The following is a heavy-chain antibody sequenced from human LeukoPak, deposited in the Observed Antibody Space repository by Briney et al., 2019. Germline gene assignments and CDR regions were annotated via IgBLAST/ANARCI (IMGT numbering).Heavy chain of an antibody. J-gene: IGHJ4*02. Sequence: GGSLRLSCTTSGFNFRAYWMGWVRQAPGKGLEWVGFIRSKAYGGTTEYAASVKGRFTISRDDSKSIAYLQMNSLKIEDTAVYYCTKSKRFDYWGQGTLVTVSS. CDR3: TKSKRFDY. V-gene: IGHV3-49*04. CDR1: GFNFRAYW. CDR2: IRSKAYGGTT.